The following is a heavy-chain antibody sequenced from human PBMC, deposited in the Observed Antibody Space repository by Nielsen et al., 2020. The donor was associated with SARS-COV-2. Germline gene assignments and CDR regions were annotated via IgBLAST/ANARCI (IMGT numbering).Heavy chain of an antibody. CDR1: GFTFSSYW. CDR3: AKGGGFWDDSSGFGDY. J-gene: IGHJ4*02. Sequence: GGSLRLSCAASGFTFSSYWMSWVRQAPGKGLEWVANIKQDGSEKYYVDSVKGRFTISRDNAKNTLYLQMNSLRAEDTAVYYCAKGGGFWDDSSGFGDYWGQGTLVTVSS. V-gene: IGHV3-7*01. D-gene: IGHD3-22*01. CDR2: IKQDGSEK.